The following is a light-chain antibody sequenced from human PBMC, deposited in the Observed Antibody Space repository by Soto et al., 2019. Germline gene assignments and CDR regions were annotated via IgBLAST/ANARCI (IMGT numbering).Light chain of an antibody. V-gene: IGKV1-13*02. J-gene: IGKJ1*01. CDR2: GAS. CDR1: QALSSH. Sequence: AIQLTQSPSSLSASVGDRVSITCRASQALSSHLAWYQQKPGTGPKLLIHGASVLQTGVPSRFSGSGNGPGTDFTLTISSLQPEDFATYFCQQIKSYPRVTFGQGTKVEIK. CDR3: QQIKSYPRVT.